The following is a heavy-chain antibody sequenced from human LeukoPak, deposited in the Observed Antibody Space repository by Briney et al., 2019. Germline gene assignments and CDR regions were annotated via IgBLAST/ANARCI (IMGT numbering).Heavy chain of an antibody. CDR2: ISFDGSKT. V-gene: IGHV3-30-3*01. CDR3: ARDGYSSSSGYYFDY. Sequence: GTSLRLSCAASGFTFNSYALHWVRQAPGKGLECVAIISFDGSKTYYTDSVKGRFTISRDNSKNTLFLQMNSLRAEDTAVYYCARDGYSSSSGYYFDYWGQGTLVTVSS. J-gene: IGHJ4*02. CDR1: GFTFNSYA. D-gene: IGHD6-6*01.